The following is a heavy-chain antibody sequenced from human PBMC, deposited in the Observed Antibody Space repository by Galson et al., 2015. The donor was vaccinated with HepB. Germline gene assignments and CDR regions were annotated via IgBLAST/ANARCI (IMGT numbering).Heavy chain of an antibody. J-gene: IGHJ6*02. D-gene: IGHD3-10*01. CDR1: GFTFSSYS. CDR3: ARDIINSGSSYYYYGMDV. CDR2: ISSSSSYI. Sequence: SLRLSCAASGFTFSSYSMNWVRQAPGKGLEWVSSISSSSSYIYYADSVKGRFTISRDNAKNSLYLQMNSLRAEDTAVYYCARDIINSGSSYYYYGMDVWGQGTTVTVSS. V-gene: IGHV3-21*01.